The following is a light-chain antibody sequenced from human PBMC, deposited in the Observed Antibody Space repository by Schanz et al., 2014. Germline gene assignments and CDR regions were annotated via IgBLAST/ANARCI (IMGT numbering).Light chain of an antibody. CDR3: HQYGGSSWT. CDR2: GTS. V-gene: IGKV3-20*01. CDR1: HSVANDN. J-gene: IGKJ1*01. Sequence: VMLTQSPGTLSLSPGDRATLSCRASHSVANDNLAWPQQKPGPAPRLLIYGTSIRATGIPDRFSGSGSGTDFTLTISRLEPEDFAVYYCHQYGGSSWTFGQGTKVEIK.